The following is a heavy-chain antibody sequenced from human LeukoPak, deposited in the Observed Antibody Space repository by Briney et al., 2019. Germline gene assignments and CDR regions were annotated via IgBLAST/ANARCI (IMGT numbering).Heavy chain of an antibody. CDR1: GYTFTGYY. CDR2: INPNSGGT. V-gene: IGHV1-2*06. J-gene: IGHJ4*02. Sequence: ASVKVSCKASGYTFTGYYMHWVRQAPGQGLEWMGRINPNSGGTNYAQKFQGRVTMTRDTSISTAYMELSRLRSDDTAVYYCARDPKGIAAAEGYWSQGTLVTVSS. D-gene: IGHD6-13*01. CDR3: ARDPKGIAAAEGY.